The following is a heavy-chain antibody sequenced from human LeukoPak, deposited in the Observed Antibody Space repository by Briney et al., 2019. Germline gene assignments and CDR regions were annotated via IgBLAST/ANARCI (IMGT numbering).Heavy chain of an antibody. J-gene: IGHJ4*02. CDR2: IYSGDST. CDR1: GFTFSSYA. D-gene: IGHD5-12*01. CDR3: ARDRYSGYEGIDY. Sequence: PGGSLRLSCAASGFTFSSYAMNWVRQAPGKGLEWVSVIYSGDSTYYADSVKGRFTISRDNSKNTLYLQMNSLRAEDTAVYYCARDRYSGYEGIDYWGQGTLVTVSS. V-gene: IGHV3-66*01.